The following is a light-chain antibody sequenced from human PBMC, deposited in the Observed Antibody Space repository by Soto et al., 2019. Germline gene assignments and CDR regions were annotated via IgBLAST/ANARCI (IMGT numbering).Light chain of an antibody. Sequence: DIQMTQSPSSLSASIGDRITITCRASQSISTYLNWYQQQPGKAHSLLIYGASTLQSGVPSRFSGSGSATDFTLTISSLQPEDFATYYCQQTFITPPLTFGGGTKVEIK. CDR1: QSISTY. V-gene: IGKV1-39*01. J-gene: IGKJ4*01. CDR2: GAS. CDR3: QQTFITPPLT.